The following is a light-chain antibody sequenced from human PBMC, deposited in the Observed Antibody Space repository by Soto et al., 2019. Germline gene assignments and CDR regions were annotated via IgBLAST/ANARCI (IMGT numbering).Light chain of an antibody. CDR3: NSYTSRSAYV. Sequence: QSVLTQPASVSGSTGQSITISCTGISSDVGTYNSVSWYQQYPGKAPKLMIHDVSHRPSGVSNRFSGSKSGNTAALTISGLQAEDEADYYCNSYTSRSAYVFGSGTTVTVL. V-gene: IGLV2-14*01. CDR1: SSDVGTYNS. J-gene: IGLJ1*01. CDR2: DVS.